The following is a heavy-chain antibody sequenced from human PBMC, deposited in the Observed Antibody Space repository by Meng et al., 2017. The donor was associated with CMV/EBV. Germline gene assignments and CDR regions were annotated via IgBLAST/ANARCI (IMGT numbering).Heavy chain of an antibody. CDR3: ARSAWYSSSSGFLFDY. Sequence: SVKVSCKASGGAFSSYAISWVRQAPGQGLEWMGGIIPIFGTANYAQKFQGRVTITTDESTSTAYMELSSLRSEDTAVYYCARSAWYSSSSGFLFDYWGQGTLVTVSS. J-gene: IGHJ4*02. V-gene: IGHV1-69*05. CDR2: IIPIFGTA. D-gene: IGHD6-6*01. CDR1: GGAFSSYA.